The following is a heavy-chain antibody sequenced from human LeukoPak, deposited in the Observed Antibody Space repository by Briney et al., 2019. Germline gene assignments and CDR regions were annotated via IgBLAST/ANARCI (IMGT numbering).Heavy chain of an antibody. V-gene: IGHV3-30-3*01. Sequence: GGSLRLSCVGSGFTFSTFAIHWVRQSPGKGLEWVAVIAYDGTKKFYAASVKGRFTVSRDNSKNTVYLQMNSLRADDTAVYFCARAQTIFGVVRAFFQNWGQGTRVTVSS. J-gene: IGHJ4*02. D-gene: IGHD3-3*01. CDR1: GFTFSTFA. CDR2: IAYDGTKK. CDR3: ARAQTIFGVVRAFFQN.